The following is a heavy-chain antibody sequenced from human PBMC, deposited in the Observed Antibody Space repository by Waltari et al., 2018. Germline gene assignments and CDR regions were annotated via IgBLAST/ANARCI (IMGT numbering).Heavy chain of an antibody. V-gene: IGHV4-4*02. CDR1: GGPLHNHNR. D-gene: IGHD6-19*01. J-gene: IGHJ4*02. CDR3: ASRAVAGNNFDY. Sequence: QAQLQESGPGLVKPWGPRSHTTDVPGGPLHNHNRWSWARQAPGKGLDWIGEIYHTGGTNYNPALKSRVTISVDKSRNHFSLNLTSVTVADTALYYCASRAVAGNNFDYWGQGRLVTVSS. CDR2: IYHTGGT.